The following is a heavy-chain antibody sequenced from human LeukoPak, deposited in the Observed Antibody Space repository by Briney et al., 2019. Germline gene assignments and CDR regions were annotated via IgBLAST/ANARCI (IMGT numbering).Heavy chain of an antibody. J-gene: IGHJ3*02. D-gene: IGHD3-22*01. CDR1: GFTFSDYY. CDR3: AREGSGYINDAFDI. V-gene: IGHV3-11*01. Sequence: GGSLRLSCAAYGFTFSDYYMSLIRQAPGKGLEWVSYISSSGSTIYYADSVKGRFTISRDNAKNSLYLQMNSLRAEDTAVYYCAREGSGYINDAFDIWGQGTMVTVSS. CDR2: ISSSGSTI.